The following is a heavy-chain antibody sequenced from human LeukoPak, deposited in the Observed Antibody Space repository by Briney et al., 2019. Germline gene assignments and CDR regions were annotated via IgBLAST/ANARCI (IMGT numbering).Heavy chain of an antibody. V-gene: IGHV3-23*01. D-gene: IGHD3-10*01. CDR1: GFTFDSYA. CDR3: AKTYTLNLVRAFLDS. CDR2: ISRNGDHT. Sequence: PGGSLRLSCAASGFTFDSYAMNWVRQAPGKGLEWVSSISRNGDHTYYPDSVRGRFTISRDNSNNILYLQMNSLRAEDSAVYYCAKTYTLNLVRAFLDSWGQGTRVTVSS. J-gene: IGHJ4*02.